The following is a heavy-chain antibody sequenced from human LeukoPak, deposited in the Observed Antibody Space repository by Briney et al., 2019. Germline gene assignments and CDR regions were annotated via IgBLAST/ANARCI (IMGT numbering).Heavy chain of an antibody. Sequence: ASVKVSCKASGYTFTNYYMHWVRQAPGHRLEWKGIINPSGGSTSYAQKFQGRVTMTRDTSTSTVYMELSSLRSEDTAVYYCAREPLYGSSSFDYWGQGTLVTVSS. D-gene: IGHD6-6*01. V-gene: IGHV1-46*01. CDR1: GYTFTNYY. CDR2: INPSGGST. J-gene: IGHJ4*02. CDR3: AREPLYGSSSFDY.